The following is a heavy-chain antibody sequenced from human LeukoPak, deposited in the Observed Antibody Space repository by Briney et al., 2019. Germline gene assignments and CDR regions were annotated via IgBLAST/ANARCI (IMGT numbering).Heavy chain of an antibody. CDR2: SNPNSGGT. V-gene: IGHV1-2*02. CDR1: GYTFSGYY. D-gene: IGHD3-22*01. Sequence: ASVKVSCKASGYTFSGYYMHWVRQAPGQGLEWMGWSNPNSGGTNYAQKFQGRVTMTRDTSISTAYMELSRLRSDDKAVYYCARDLVYYDSSGYPDYWGQGTLVTVSS. J-gene: IGHJ4*02. CDR3: ARDLVYYDSSGYPDY.